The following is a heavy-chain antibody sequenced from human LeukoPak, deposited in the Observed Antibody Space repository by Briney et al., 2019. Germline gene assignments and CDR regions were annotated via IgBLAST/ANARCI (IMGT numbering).Heavy chain of an antibody. CDR1: GYTFTSYD. CDR3: ARAEGELHAVEI. Sequence: ASVKVSCKASGYTFTSYDTNWVRQAPGQGLEWMGWMNPNSGNTVYAQKFQGRVTITRNTSISTAYMELSSLRSEDPAVYYCARAEGELHAVEIRGQGEM. CDR2: MNPNSGNT. D-gene: IGHD1-26*01. J-gene: IGHJ3*02. V-gene: IGHV1-8*03.